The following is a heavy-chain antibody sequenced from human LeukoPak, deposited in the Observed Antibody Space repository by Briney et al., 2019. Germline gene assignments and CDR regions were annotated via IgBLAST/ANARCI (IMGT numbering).Heavy chain of an antibody. CDR2: IIPIVGIA. V-gene: IGHV1-69*04. CDR3: ARVIPDGRYSSSSRGLFDY. D-gene: IGHD6-6*01. J-gene: IGHJ4*02. Sequence: GSSVKVSCKASGGTFSSYGISWVRQAPGQGLEWMGRIIPIVGIANYAQKFQGRVTITADRSTSTAYMELSRLRSDDTAVYYCARVIPDGRYSSSSRGLFDYWGQGTLVTVSS. CDR1: GGTFSSYG.